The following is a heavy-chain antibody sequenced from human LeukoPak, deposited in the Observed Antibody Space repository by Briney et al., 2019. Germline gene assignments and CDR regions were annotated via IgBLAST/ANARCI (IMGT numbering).Heavy chain of an antibody. CDR1: GYTFTGYY. Sequence: ASVKVSCKASGYTFTGYYVHWVRQAPGQGLEWMGRINPNSGGTNYAQKFQGRVTMTRDTSISTAYMELSRLRSDDTAVYYCAGGGYDFVYYYYGMDVWGQGTTVTVSS. D-gene: IGHD3-3*01. V-gene: IGHV1-2*06. CDR2: INPNSGGT. CDR3: AGGGYDFVYYYYGMDV. J-gene: IGHJ6*02.